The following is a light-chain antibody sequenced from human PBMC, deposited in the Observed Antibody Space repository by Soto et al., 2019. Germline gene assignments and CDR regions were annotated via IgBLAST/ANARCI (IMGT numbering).Light chain of an antibody. Sequence: DIQMTQSPSTLSASVGDRVTITCRASQTITTWLAWYQQKPGEAPKLLICDASSLESGVPSRFSGSGSGTEFTLTITSLQPDDFATYYCQQYHSYWALTFGGGTKVDIK. CDR1: QTITTW. V-gene: IGKV1-5*01. CDR2: DAS. J-gene: IGKJ4*01. CDR3: QQYHSYWALT.